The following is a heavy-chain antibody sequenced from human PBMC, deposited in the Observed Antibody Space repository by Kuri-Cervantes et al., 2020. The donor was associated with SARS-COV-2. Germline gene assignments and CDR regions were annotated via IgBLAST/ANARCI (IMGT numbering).Heavy chain of an antibody. CDR2: ISYDGSNK. V-gene: IGHV3-30*04. J-gene: IGHJ5*02. Sequence: GGSLRLSCAASGFTFSSYAMHWVRQAPGKGLEWVAVISYDGSNKYYADSVKGRFTISRDNSKNTLYLQMNSLRAEDTAVYYCARDYGPHNWFDPWGQGNLVNGYS. D-gene: IGHD3-10*01. CDR1: GFTFSSYA. CDR3: ARDYGPHNWFDP.